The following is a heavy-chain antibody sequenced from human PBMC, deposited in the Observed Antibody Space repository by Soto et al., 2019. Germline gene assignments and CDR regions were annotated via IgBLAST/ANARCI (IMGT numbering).Heavy chain of an antibody. CDR1: GYTFRSYG. CDR2: ISGYNGNT. D-gene: IGHD2-2*01. Sequence: QVQLVQSGPEVKKTGASVKVSCKATGYTFRSYGVTWVRQAPGQGLEWMGWISGYNGNTEYAQKLQGRVTMTTDTSTSTVYMELSSLGSADTAVCYCARDRGVVTSGSAYYFDYWGQGTLVTVSS. J-gene: IGHJ4*02. CDR3: ARDRGVVTSGSAYYFDY. V-gene: IGHV1-18*01.